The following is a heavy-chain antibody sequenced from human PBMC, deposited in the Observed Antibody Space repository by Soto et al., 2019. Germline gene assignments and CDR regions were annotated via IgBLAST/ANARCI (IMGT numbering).Heavy chain of an antibody. CDR3: AKDLWAPKDQDDKYYYYGRDV. CDR2: ISYDGSNK. CDR1: GFTFSSYG. Sequence: GGSLRLSCAASGFTFSSYGMHWVRQAPGKGLEWVAVISYDGSNKYYADSVKGRFTISRDNSKNTLYLQMNSLRAEDTAVYYFAKDLWAPKDQDDKYYYYGRDVWGQGTTVTVSS. D-gene: IGHD3-16*01. J-gene: IGHJ6*02. V-gene: IGHV3-30*18.